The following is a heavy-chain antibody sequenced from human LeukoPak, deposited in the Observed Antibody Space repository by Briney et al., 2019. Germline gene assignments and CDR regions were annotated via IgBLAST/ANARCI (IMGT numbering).Heavy chain of an antibody. Sequence: PGGSLRLSCAASGFTFSSYGMNWVRQAPGKGLEWVSYISSSSSTIYYADSAKGRFTISRDNAKNSLYLQMNSLRAEDTAVYYCASRYCSSTSCYKEIPGMDVWGQGTTVTVSS. CDR3: ASRYCSSTSCYKEIPGMDV. CDR2: ISSSSSTI. CDR1: GFTFSSYG. J-gene: IGHJ6*02. D-gene: IGHD2-2*02. V-gene: IGHV3-48*01.